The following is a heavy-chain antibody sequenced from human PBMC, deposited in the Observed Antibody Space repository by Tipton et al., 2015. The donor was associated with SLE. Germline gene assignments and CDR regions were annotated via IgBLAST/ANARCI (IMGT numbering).Heavy chain of an antibody. CDR1: GYTFTSYG. CDR2: ISAYNGNT. V-gene: IGHV1-18*01. D-gene: IGHD3-22*01. Sequence: QLVQSGAEVKKPGASVKVSCKASGYTFTSYGISWVRQAPGQGLEWMGWISAYNGNTNYAQKLQGRVTMTTDTSTSTAYMELRSLRSDDTAVYYCARVGLTIRITMIRGAFDIWGQGTMVTVSS. CDR3: ARVGLTIRITMIRGAFDI. J-gene: IGHJ3*02.